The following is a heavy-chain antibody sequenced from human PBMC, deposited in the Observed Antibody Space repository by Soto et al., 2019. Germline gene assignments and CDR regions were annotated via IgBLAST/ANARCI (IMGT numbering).Heavy chain of an antibody. J-gene: IGHJ4*02. D-gene: IGHD3-3*01. CDR2: IIPIFGTA. Sequence: SVKVSCKASGYTLSSYAISWVRQSPGQGLEWMGGIIPIFGTANYAQKFQGRVTITADESTSTAYMELSSLRSEDTAVYYCARVLNAIFGVDYFDYWGQGTLVTVSS. V-gene: IGHV1-69*13. CDR3: ARVLNAIFGVDYFDY. CDR1: GYTLSSYA.